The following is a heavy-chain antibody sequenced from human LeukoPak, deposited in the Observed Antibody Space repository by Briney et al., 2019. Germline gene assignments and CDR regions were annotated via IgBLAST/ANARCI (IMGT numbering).Heavy chain of an antibody. CDR1: GGSFSGYY. V-gene: IGHV4-34*01. J-gene: IGHJ4*02. D-gene: IGHD3-10*01. CDR2: INHSGST. Sequence: PSETLSLTSAVYGGSFSGYYWSWIRQPPGKGLEWIGEINHSGSTNCSPSLKSRVTISVDTSKNQFSLKLTSVTAADTAVYYCARGYGSGSYFHYWGQGTVVTVSS. CDR3: ARGYGSGSYFHY.